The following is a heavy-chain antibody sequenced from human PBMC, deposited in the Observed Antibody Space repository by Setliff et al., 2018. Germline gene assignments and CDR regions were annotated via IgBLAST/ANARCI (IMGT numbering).Heavy chain of an antibody. D-gene: IGHD5-18*01. CDR1: GYTFTSYD. J-gene: IGHJ6*03. Sequence: RPPVKVSCKASGYTFTSYDINWVRQATGQGLEWMGWMNPNSGNTGYAQKFQGRVTMTRNTSISTAYMELSSLRSEDTAVYYCARGGDTAMVNPDYYYYYYMDVWGKGTTVTVSS. V-gene: IGHV1-8*02. CDR3: ARGGDTAMVNPDYYYYYYMDV. CDR2: MNPNSGNT.